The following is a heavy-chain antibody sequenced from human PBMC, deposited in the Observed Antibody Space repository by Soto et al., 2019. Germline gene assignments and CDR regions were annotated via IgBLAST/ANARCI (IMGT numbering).Heavy chain of an antibody. Sequence: PGESLKISCKGSGYSFTSYWIGWVRQMPGKGLEWMGIIYPGDSDTRYSPSFQGQVTISADKSISTAYLQWSSLKASDTAMYYCARHRGRGSTMVRGVIIPYYYYYMDVWGKGTTVTVSS. CDR2: IYPGDSDT. V-gene: IGHV5-51*01. CDR1: GYSFTSYW. CDR3: ARHRGRGSTMVRGVIIPYYYYYMDV. J-gene: IGHJ6*03. D-gene: IGHD3-10*01.